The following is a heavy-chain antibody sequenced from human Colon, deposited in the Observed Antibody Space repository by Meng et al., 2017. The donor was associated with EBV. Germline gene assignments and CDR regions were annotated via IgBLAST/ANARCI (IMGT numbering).Heavy chain of an antibody. J-gene: IGHJ4*02. Sequence: HVCGPGSVRPLGNLSLTCAAAGGSLSSRHWWSWVRPPPGKGLEWIGEVYHSGTTNYNPSLKSRVTISVDESKNQFSLRLSSVTAADTAVYYCARVGAYCGGDCYHPRWGQGTLVTVSS. CDR1: GGSLSSRHW. D-gene: IGHD2-21*02. CDR2: VYHSGTT. V-gene: IGHV4-4*03. CDR3: ARVGAYCGGDCYHPR.